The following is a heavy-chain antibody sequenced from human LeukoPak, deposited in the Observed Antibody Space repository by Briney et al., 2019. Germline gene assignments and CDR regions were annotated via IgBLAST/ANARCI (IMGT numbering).Heavy chain of an antibody. CDR2: IKQDGSEK. Sequence: GSLRLSCAASGFTFSSYWMSWVRQAPGKGLEWVANIKQDGSEKYYVDSVKGRFTISRDNAKNSLYLQMNSLRAEDTAVYYCARDAEYSSWYYYKSNWFDPWGQGTLVTVSS. CDR1: GFTFSSYW. D-gene: IGHD6-6*01. J-gene: IGHJ5*02. V-gene: IGHV3-7*01. CDR3: ARDAEYSSWYYYKSNWFDP.